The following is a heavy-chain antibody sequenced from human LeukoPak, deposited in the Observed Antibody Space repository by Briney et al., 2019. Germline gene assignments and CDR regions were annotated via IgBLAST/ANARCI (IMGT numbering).Heavy chain of an antibody. CDR3: ARDGGGYYSRAEYFQH. CDR1: GVSISSYY. Sequence: SETLSLTCTVSGVSISSYYWSWLRQPPGKGLEGIGSIYYSGSTYYNPSLKSRVTISVDTSKNQFSLKLSSVTAADTAVYYCARDGGGYYSRAEYFQHWGQGTLVTVSS. CDR2: IYYSGST. J-gene: IGHJ1*01. D-gene: IGHD3-22*01. V-gene: IGHV4-59*12.